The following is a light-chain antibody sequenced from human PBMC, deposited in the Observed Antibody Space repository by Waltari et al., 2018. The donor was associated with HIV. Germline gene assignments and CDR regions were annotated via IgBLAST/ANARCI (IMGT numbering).Light chain of an antibody. V-gene: IGLV2-14*01. CDR3: SSYTSSSTPYV. CDR1: SSDVGGYNY. J-gene: IGLJ1*01. Sequence: QSALTQPASVSGSPGQSITISCTGTSSDVGGYNYVSWYQQHPGKAPKLMIYEGINRPSGVSNRFSGSKSGNTASLTISVLQAEDESDYYCSSYTSSSTPYVCGTGTKVTVL. CDR2: EGI.